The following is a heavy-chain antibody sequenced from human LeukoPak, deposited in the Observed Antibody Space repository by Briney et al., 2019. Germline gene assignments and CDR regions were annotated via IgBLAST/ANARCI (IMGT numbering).Heavy chain of an antibody. J-gene: IGHJ5*02. V-gene: IGHV4-39*07. CDR3: ARIYSNYVGWFDP. Sequence: SETLSLTCTVSGGSISSSSYYWGWIRQPPGKGLEWIGSIYYSGSTYYNPSLKSRVTISVDTSKNQFSLKLSSVTAADTAVYYCARIYSNYVGWFDPWGQGTLVTVSS. CDR1: GGSISSSSYY. CDR2: IYYSGST. D-gene: IGHD4-11*01.